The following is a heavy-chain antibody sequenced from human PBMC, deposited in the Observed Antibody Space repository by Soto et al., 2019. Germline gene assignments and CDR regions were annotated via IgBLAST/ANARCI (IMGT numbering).Heavy chain of an antibody. Sequence: PGGSLRLSCAASGFTFSSYGMHWVRQAPGKGLEWVAVISYDGGNKYYGDSVKGRFTISRDKSKNTLYLQMNSLRAEDTAVYYCAKDSRYCSGGSCYTGRNYYYGMDVWGQGTTVTVSS. V-gene: IGHV3-30*18. D-gene: IGHD2-15*01. J-gene: IGHJ6*02. CDR2: ISYDGGNK. CDR1: GFTFSSYG. CDR3: AKDSRYCSGGSCYTGRNYYYGMDV.